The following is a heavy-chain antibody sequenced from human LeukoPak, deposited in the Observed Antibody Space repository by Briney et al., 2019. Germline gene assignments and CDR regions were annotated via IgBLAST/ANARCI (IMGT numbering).Heavy chain of an antibody. CDR2: IYYSGST. Sequence: SETLSLTCTVSGGSISSYYWSWIRQPPGKGLEWIGYIYYSGSTNYNPSLKSRVTISVDTSKNQFSLKLSSVTAADTAVYYCARHLCIAARSYYYYYYMDVWGKGTTVTVSS. V-gene: IGHV4-59*08. CDR3: ARHLCIAARSYYYYYYMDV. J-gene: IGHJ6*03. CDR1: GGSISSYY. D-gene: IGHD6-6*01.